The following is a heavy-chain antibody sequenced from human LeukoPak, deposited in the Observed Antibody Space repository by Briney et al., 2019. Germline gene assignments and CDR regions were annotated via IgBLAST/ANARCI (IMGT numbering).Heavy chain of an antibody. CDR2: IIPIFGTA. Sequence: EASVKVSCKASGGTFSSYAISWVRQAPGQGLEWMGGIIPIFGTANYAQKFQGRVTITADESTSTAYMELSSLRSEDTAVYYCARAHSSGWYYSYYGMDVWGQGTTVTVSS. CDR3: ARAHSSGWYYSYYGMDV. J-gene: IGHJ6*02. CDR1: GGTFSSYA. V-gene: IGHV1-69*13. D-gene: IGHD6-19*01.